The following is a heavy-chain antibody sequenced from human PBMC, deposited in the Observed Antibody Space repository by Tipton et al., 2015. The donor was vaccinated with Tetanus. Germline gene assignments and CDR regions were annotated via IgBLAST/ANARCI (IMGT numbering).Heavy chain of an antibody. Sequence: QLVQSGAEVKEPGSSVRVSCKASGGTFSNYAINWVRQAPGQGLEWMGGIIPIYGAANYAQKFQGRVTMTADASTTTVHMELSNLRSDDTAVYYCVRDRAAAGGSDYWGQGTLVTV. V-gene: IGHV1-69*01. CDR3: VRDRAAAGGSDY. CDR2: IIPIYGAA. J-gene: IGHJ4*02. D-gene: IGHD6-25*01. CDR1: GGTFSNYA.